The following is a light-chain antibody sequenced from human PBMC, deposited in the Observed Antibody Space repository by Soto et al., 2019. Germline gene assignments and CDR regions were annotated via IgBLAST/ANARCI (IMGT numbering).Light chain of an antibody. V-gene: IGLV2-14*01. CDR3: SSYTSSSTLYV. Sequence: QSALTQPASVSGSPGQSITISCTGTSSDVGGYNYVSWYQQYPGKAPKLMISEVSNRPSGVSHRFSGSKSGNTASLTISGLQAEDEADYYCSSYTSSSTLYVFGTGTKVTVL. CDR2: EVS. J-gene: IGLJ1*01. CDR1: SSDVGGYNY.